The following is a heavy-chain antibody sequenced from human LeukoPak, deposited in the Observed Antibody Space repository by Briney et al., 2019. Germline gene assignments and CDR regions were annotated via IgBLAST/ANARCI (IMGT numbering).Heavy chain of an antibody. Sequence: GESLKISCTGSGYTFKYYWIGWVRQMPGKGLEWMGIIYPDDSDTKYSPSFQGQVTISADKSISTAYLQWSSLKASDTAMYYCARHLLLGYCSSTSCLNYFDYWGQGTLVTVSS. CDR3: ARHLLLGYCSSTSCLNYFDY. D-gene: IGHD2-2*01. CDR1: GYTFKYYW. V-gene: IGHV5-51*01. CDR2: IYPDDSDT. J-gene: IGHJ4*02.